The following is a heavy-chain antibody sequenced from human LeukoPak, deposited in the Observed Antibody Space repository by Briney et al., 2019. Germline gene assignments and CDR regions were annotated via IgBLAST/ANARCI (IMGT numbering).Heavy chain of an antibody. J-gene: IGHJ4*02. CDR1: GYTFTSYY. D-gene: IGHD6-19*01. Sequence: VASVKVSCKASGYTFTSYYMHWVRQAPGQGLEWMGIINPSGGSTSYAQKFQGRVTMTRDTSTSTVYMELSSLRSEDTAVCYCAREGIAVAGGDYWGQGTLVTVSS. CDR3: AREGIAVAGGDY. CDR2: INPSGGST. V-gene: IGHV1-46*01.